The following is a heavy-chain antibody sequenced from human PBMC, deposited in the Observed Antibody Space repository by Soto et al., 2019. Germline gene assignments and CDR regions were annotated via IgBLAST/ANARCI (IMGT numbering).Heavy chain of an antibody. V-gene: IGHV4-61*01. Sequence: QVQLQESGPGLVKPSETLSLTCTVPGGYVNIGTYYWSWLRQPPGKGLEWIGFIHYSGRTNYNPSLKIRVTMAVDTYKNQFYLKLTSVNAADTAVYYCTRGGYDDQNGHWGQGTLVTVSS. J-gene: IGHJ4*02. CDR1: GGYVNIGTYY. CDR3: TRGGYDDQNGH. CDR2: IHYSGRT. D-gene: IGHD5-12*01.